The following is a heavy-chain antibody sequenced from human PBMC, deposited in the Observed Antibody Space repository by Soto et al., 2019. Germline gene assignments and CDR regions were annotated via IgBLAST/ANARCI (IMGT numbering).Heavy chain of an antibody. J-gene: IGHJ6*02. CDR2: INSDGSST. D-gene: IGHD6-13*01. CDR3: ARGIAAPDTYYYYYYGMDG. V-gene: IGHV3-74*01. Sequence: EVQLVESGGGLVQPGGSLRLSCAASGFTFSSYWMHWVRQAPGKGLVWVSRINSDGSSTSYADSVKGRFTISRDNAKNTLYLQIKSLRADDTAVYYCARGIAAPDTYYYYYYGMDGWGQGATVTVSS. CDR1: GFTFSSYW.